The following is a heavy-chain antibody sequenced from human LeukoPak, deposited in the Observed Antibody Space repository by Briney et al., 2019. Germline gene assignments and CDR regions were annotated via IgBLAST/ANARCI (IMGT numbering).Heavy chain of an antibody. CDR2: ISYDGSNK. V-gene: IGHV3-30*14. D-gene: IGHD4-17*01. J-gene: IGHJ5*02. CDR1: RFTFSSYA. Sequence: GRSLRLSCAASRFTFSSYAMHWVRQAPGKGLEWVAVISYDGSNKYYADSVKGRFTISRDTSKNTLYLQISSLRVEDTAVYYCTVFGDSNHWGQGTLVTVSS. CDR3: TVFGDSNH.